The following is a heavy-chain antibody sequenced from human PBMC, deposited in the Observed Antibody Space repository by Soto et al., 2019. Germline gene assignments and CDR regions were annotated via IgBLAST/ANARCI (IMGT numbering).Heavy chain of an antibody. Sequence: QVQLVQSGAEVRKPAASVKVSCKASGYTFSSHGIIWVRQAPGQGLEWMGWISGYNGNAKYAQRFQGRVTMTTDTSTSTVYIDLRSLGSDDSAVYYCAREGSYGWYDCWGQGTLVTVSS. J-gene: IGHJ5*01. D-gene: IGHD2-15*01. CDR3: AREGSYGWYDC. CDR2: ISGYNGNA. V-gene: IGHV1-18*01. CDR1: GYTFSSHG.